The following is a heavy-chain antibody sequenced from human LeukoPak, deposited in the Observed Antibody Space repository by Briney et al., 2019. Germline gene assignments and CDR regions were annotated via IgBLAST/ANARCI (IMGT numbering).Heavy chain of an antibody. CDR2: ISSSSSYI. D-gene: IGHD3-3*01. CDR3: ARDYDFWSGYNY. Sequence: PGGSLRLSCAASGFAFSSYSMNWVRQAPGKGLEWVSSISSSSSYIYYADSVKGRFTISRDNAKNSLYLQMNSLRAEDTAVYYCARDYDFWSGYNYWGQGTLVTVSS. J-gene: IGHJ4*02. CDR1: GFAFSSYS. V-gene: IGHV3-21*01.